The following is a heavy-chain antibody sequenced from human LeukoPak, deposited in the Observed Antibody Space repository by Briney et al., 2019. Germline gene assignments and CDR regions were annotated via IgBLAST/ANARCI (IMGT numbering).Heavy chain of an antibody. CDR3: ARVREIYYYGSGSPNAFDI. CDR1: GGSISSYY. CDR2: IYYSGST. D-gene: IGHD3-10*01. V-gene: IGHV4-59*01. Sequence: PSETLSLTCTVSGGSISSYYWSWIRQPPGKGLEWIGYIYYSGSTNYNPSLKCRVTISVDTSKNQFSLKLSSVTAADTAVYYCARVREIYYYGSGSPNAFDIWGQGTMVTVSS. J-gene: IGHJ3*02.